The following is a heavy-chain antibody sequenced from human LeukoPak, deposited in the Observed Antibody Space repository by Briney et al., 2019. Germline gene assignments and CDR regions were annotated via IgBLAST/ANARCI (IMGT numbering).Heavy chain of an antibody. CDR1: GFTLSNYA. CDR3: TRGPATDYYDTSGYCDY. Sequence: GGSLRLSCAASGFTLSNYAMHWVRQAPGKGLEWVTNISFDGRNTHYVDSVKGRFTISRDNSKNTLYLQMSSLRPEDTAVYYCTRGPATDYYDTSGYCDYWGQGTLATVSS. J-gene: IGHJ4*02. V-gene: IGHV3-30*04. CDR2: ISFDGRNT. D-gene: IGHD3-22*01.